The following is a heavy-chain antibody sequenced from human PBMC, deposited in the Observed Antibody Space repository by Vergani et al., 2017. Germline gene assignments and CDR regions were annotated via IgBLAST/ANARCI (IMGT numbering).Heavy chain of an antibody. D-gene: IGHD2-21*02. V-gene: IGHV3-23*01. Sequence: EVQLLQSGGGLVQPGGSLRLSCAASGFTFGDYALTWIRQAAGKKLEWVSSISSNGDSTHYTDSVRGRFTISRDNSKDILYLQMDSLRSEDTALYYCAKYLRDSTDGLPDSWGPGTLVIVSS. J-gene: IGHJ4*02. CDR1: GFTFGDYA. CDR2: ISSNGDST. CDR3: AKYLRDSTDGLPDS.